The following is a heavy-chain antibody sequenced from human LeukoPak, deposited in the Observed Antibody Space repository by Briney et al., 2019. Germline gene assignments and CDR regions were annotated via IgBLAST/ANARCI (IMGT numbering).Heavy chain of an antibody. J-gene: IGHJ4*02. D-gene: IGHD2-2*01. Sequence: KPGGSLRLSCAASGFTFSSYSMNWVRQAPGKGLEWVSSISSSSSYIYYADSVKGRFTISRDNAKNSLYLQMNSLRAEDTAVYYCARESLRYCSSTSCPGPFDYWGQGTLVTVSS. CDR3: ARESLRYCSSTSCPGPFDY. V-gene: IGHV3-21*01. CDR2: ISSSSSYI. CDR1: GFTFSSYS.